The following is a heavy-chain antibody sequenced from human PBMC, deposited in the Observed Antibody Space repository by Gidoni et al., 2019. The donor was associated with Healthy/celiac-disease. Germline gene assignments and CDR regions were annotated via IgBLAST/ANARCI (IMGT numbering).Heavy chain of an antibody. Sequence: QVQLQESGPGLVKPSETLSLTCTVPGGSISSYYWSWIRQPPGKGLEWIGYIYYSGSTNYNPSLKSRVTISVDTSKNQFSLKLSSVTAADTAVYYCARDRRLGLLDYWGQGTLVTVSS. J-gene: IGHJ4*02. CDR1: GGSISSYY. V-gene: IGHV4-59*01. CDR2: IYYSGST. D-gene: IGHD3-16*01. CDR3: ARDRRLGLLDY.